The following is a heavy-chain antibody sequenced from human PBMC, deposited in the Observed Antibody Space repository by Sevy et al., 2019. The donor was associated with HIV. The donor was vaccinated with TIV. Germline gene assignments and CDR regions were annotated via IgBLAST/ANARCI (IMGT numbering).Heavy chain of an antibody. J-gene: IGHJ5*02. CDR1: GGSISSGGYS. D-gene: IGHD6-13*01. V-gene: IGHV4-30-2*01. CDR2: IYHSGST. CDR3: ARVVRAAAGTLWWFDP. Sequence: SETLSLTCAVSGGSISSGGYSWSWIRQPPGKGLEWIGYIYHSGSTYYHPSLKSRVTISVDRSKNQFSLKLSSVTAADTAVYYCARVVRAAAGTLWWFDPWGQGTLVTVSS.